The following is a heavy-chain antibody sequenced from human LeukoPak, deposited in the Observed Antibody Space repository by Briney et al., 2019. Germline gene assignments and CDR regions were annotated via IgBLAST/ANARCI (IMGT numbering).Heavy chain of an antibody. J-gene: IGHJ4*02. Sequence: PSETLSLTCTVSGGSIGSYYWSWIRQPPGKGLEWIGYIYYSGSTNYNPSLKGRVTISVDTSKNQFSLKLSCVTAADTAVYYCARAAIDVEMATIKYYFDYWGQGTLVTVSS. CDR3: ARAAIDVEMATIKYYFDY. V-gene: IGHV4-59*01. D-gene: IGHD5-24*01. CDR1: GGSIGSYY. CDR2: IYYSGST.